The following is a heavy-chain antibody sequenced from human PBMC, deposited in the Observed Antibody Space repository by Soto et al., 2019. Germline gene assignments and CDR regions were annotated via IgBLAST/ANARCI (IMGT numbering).Heavy chain of an antibody. CDR3: ARGGGRATWYYYYMDV. CDR1: GFTFSSYW. Sequence: PGGSLRLSCAASGFTFSSYWMHWVRQAPGKGLVLVSRINSDGSSTSYADSVKGRFTISRDNAKNTLYLQMNSLRAEDTAVYYCARGGGRATWYYYYMDVWGKGTTVTVSS. D-gene: IGHD5-12*01. CDR2: INSDGSST. V-gene: IGHV3-74*01. J-gene: IGHJ6*03.